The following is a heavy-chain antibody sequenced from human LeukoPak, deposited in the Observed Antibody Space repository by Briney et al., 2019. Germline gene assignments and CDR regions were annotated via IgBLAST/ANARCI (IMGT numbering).Heavy chain of an antibody. CDR1: GGSISSYY. CDR3: GRDKHVGMQP. CDR2: IYTSGST. D-gene: IGHD1-14*01. Sequence: SETLSLTCTVSGGSISSYYWSWIRQPAGKGLEWIGRIYTSGSTNYNPSLKSRLTMSEDPSNNQFSLKQSPVTAADTAVFYCGRDKHVGMQPWGQRTLVTVP. V-gene: IGHV4-4*07. J-gene: IGHJ4*02.